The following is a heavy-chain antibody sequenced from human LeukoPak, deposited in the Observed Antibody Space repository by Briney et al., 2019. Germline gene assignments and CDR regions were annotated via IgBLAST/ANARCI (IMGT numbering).Heavy chain of an antibody. J-gene: IGHJ6*01. D-gene: IGHD3-16*02. Sequence: PSGTLSLSCTVSGVSICTYYWSGVRQSPGKGLEWLGYIYVTGNRYNPYLHTRVTIPLHTSRKRFFLNMSSVTAAVTAVYYLPIHIGGGIEDMDVWGEGGKVTVSS. CDR1: GVSICTYY. CDR2: IYVTGN. CDR3: PIHIGGGIEDMDV. V-gene: IGHV4-59*08.